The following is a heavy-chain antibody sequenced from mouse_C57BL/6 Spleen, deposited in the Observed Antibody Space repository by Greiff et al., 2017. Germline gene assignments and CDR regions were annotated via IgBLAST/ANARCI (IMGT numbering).Heavy chain of an antibody. CDR1: GYTFTDHT. CDR2: IYPRDGST. V-gene: IGHV1-78*01. D-gene: IGHD2-3*01. Sequence: VKLQESDAELVKPGASVKISCKVSGYTFTDHTIHWMKQRPEQGLEWIGYIYPRDGSTKYNEKFKGKATLTADKSSSTAYMQLNSLTSEDSAVYFCARSHGYSRNYFDYWGQGTTLTVSS. J-gene: IGHJ2*01. CDR3: ARSHGYSRNYFDY.